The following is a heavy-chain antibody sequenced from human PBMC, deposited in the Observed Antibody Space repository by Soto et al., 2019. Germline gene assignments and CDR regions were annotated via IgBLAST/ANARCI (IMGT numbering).Heavy chain of an antibody. CDR2: IDPSDSYT. J-gene: IGHJ6*01. CDR1: GYSFTSYW. V-gene: IGHV5-10-1*01. Sequence: GDSLKISCLGSGYSFTSYWISWVRQMPGKGLEWMGRIDPSDSYTNYSPSFQGHVTISADKSISTAYLQWSSLKASDTAMYYCARHFTVNYYDSSCYIYYHYYGTDVCGQGTTVADSS. D-gene: IGHD3-22*01. CDR3: ARHFTVNYYDSSCYIYYHYYGTDV.